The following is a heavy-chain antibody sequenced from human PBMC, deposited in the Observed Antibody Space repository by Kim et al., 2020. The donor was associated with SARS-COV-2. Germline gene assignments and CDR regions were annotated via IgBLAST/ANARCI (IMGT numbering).Heavy chain of an antibody. CDR3: AIGHYYDILSGVFDP. J-gene: IGHJ5*02. Sequence: GGSLRLSCAASGFIFTHYGMNWVRRAPGKGLEWLAFISYNGRNTYYADSVNGRFAVSRDDSQSTVYLEMNTLRDEDTAVYYCAIGHYYDILSGVFDPWGQGTPVIVSS. CDR2: ISYNGRNT. V-gene: IGHV3-30*03. D-gene: IGHD3-9*01. CDR1: GFIFTHYG.